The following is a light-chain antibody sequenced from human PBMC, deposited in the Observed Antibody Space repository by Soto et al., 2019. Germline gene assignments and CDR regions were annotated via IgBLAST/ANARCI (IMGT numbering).Light chain of an antibody. CDR3: QQDNSYPRT. J-gene: IGKJ1*01. V-gene: IGKV1-5*01. CDR1: QSISSW. Sequence: DIQMTQSPSTLSASVGDRVTITCRASQSISSWLAWYQQKPGKAPKLLIYDASSLESGVPSRFSGSGSGTEFTLTISSLQPDAFATYYCQQDNSYPRTFGQGTKVEIK. CDR2: DAS.